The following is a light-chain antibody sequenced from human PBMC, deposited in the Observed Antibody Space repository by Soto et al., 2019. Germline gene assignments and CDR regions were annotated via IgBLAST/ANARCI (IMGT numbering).Light chain of an antibody. CDR1: QSISSN. V-gene: IGKV3-15*01. J-gene: IGKJ4*01. CDR2: RAS. Sequence: EIVMTQSPAAVSVSPEERATLSCRASQSISSNLAWYQQKLGQAPRLLIYRASTRATGIPARFSGSGSGTEFTLTISSLQSEDFATYYCQQSYSTPLTFGGGTKVDI. CDR3: QQSYSTPLT.